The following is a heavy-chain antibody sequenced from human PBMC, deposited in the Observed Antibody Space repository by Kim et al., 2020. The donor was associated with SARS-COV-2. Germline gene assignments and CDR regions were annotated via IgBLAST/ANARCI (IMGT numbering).Heavy chain of an antibody. V-gene: IGHV3-30*02. Sequence: GRFTTSRDNSKNTLYLQMNSRRAEDTAVYYCAKGITMVRGVIWYYYGMDVWGQGTTVTVSS. J-gene: IGHJ6*02. CDR3: AKGITMVRGVIWYYYGMDV. D-gene: IGHD3-10*01.